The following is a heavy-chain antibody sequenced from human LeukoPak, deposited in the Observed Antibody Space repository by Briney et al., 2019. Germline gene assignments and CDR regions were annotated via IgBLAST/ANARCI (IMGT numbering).Heavy chain of an antibody. CDR2: ISYDGSNK. D-gene: IGHD1-26*01. Sequence: PGRSLRLSCAASGFTFSSYAMHWVRQAPGKGLEWVAVISYDGSNKYYADSVKGRFTISRDNSKNTLYMQMNSLRAEDTAVYYCASKYGGATGFDYWGQGTLVTVSS. CDR1: GFTFSSYA. J-gene: IGHJ4*02. V-gene: IGHV3-30-3*01. CDR3: ASKYGGATGFDY.